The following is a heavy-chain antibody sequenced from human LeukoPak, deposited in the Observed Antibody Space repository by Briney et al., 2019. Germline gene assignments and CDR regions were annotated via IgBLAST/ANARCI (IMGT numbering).Heavy chain of an antibody. CDR1: GFSFNSYT. CDR3: ARVTAVAGTRGAAFDI. J-gene: IGHJ3*02. V-gene: IGHV3-30*04. D-gene: IGHD6-19*01. Sequence: GSLRLSCGASGFSFNSYTMHWVRHAPCKRRERVAVIAYDGSNKYYADSVKGRFTISRDNSKNTLYLQMNSLRAEDTAVYYCARVTAVAGTRGAAFDIWGQGTMVTVSS. CDR2: IAYDGSNK.